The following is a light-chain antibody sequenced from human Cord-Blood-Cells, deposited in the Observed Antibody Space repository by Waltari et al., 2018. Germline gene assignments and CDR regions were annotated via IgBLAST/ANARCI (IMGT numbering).Light chain of an antibody. J-gene: IGKJ1*01. V-gene: IGKV1-39*01. CDR2: AAS. CDR1: PSISSY. Sequence: DIQMTQSPSSLSASVGDRVTITCRASPSISSYLNWYQQKPGKAPKLLIYAASSLQSGVPSRFSGSGSGTDFTLTISSLQPEDFATYYCKQSYSTPPTFGQGTKVEIK. CDR3: KQSYSTPPT.